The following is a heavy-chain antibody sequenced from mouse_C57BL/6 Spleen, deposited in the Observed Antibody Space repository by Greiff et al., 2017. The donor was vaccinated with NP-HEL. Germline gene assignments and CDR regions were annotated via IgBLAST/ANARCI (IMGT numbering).Heavy chain of an antibody. CDR2: ISSGGDYI. J-gene: IGHJ3*01. CDR3: TRDREITTREWFAY. V-gene: IGHV5-9-1*02. Sequence: EVMLVESGEGLVKPGGSLKLSCAASGFTFSSYAMSWVRQTPEKRLEWVAYISSGGDYIYYADPVKGRFTISRDNARNTLYLQMSSLKSEDTAMYYCTRDREITTREWFAYWGQGTLVTVSA. D-gene: IGHD2-4*01. CDR1: GFTFSSYA.